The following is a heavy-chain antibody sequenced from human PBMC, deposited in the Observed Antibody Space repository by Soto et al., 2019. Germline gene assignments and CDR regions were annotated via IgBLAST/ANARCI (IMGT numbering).Heavy chain of an antibody. CDR2: IDWDDDK. Sequence: SRPTLVNPTQTLTLTCTFSGFSLSTSGMCVSWIRQPPGKALEWLALIDWDDDKYYSTSLKTRLTISKDTSKNQVVLTMTNMDPVDTATYYCARKRRGYVEDYGMDVWGQGTTVTVSS. V-gene: IGHV2-70*01. J-gene: IGHJ6*02. D-gene: IGHD3-10*02. CDR3: ARKRRGYVEDYGMDV. CDR1: GFSLSTSGMC.